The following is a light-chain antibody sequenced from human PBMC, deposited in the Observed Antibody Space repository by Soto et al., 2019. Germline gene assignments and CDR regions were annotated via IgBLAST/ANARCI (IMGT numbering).Light chain of an antibody. CDR3: QQSFDTPRWT. CDR2: TTS. CDR1: QTIAHY. V-gene: IGKV1-39*01. J-gene: IGKJ1*01. Sequence: DIQMTQSPSSLSASVGDRVTIACRASQTIAHYLNWYQQKPGEAPKLLIYTTSTLQTGVPSRFSASGSGTDFTLTISNLQPEDLAIYFCQQSFDTPRWTFGQGTKVEI.